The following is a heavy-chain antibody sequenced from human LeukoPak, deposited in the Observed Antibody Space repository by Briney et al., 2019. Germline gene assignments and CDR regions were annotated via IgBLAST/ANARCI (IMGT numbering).Heavy chain of an antibody. J-gene: IGHJ4*02. CDR3: ARERATRGHIVVVTAMPLDY. V-gene: IGHV4-39*07. CDR1: GGSISSSSYY. CDR2: IYYSGST. Sequence: SETLSLTCTVSGGSISSSSYYWGWIRQPPGKGLEWIGSIYYSGSTYYNPSLKSRVTISVDTSKNQFSLKLSSVTAADTAVYYCARERATRGHIVVVTAMPLDYWGQGTLVTVSS. D-gene: IGHD2-21*02.